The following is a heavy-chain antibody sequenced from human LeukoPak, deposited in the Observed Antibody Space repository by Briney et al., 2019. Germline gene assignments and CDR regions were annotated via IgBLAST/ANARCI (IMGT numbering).Heavy chain of an antibody. J-gene: IGHJ6*01. V-gene: IGHV3-23*01. Sequence: GGSLRLSCAASGFTFTSYAMSWVRQAPGKGLEWVSAISGSGGGTYYADSVKGRFTISRDNSKNTLYLQMNSLRAEDTAVYYCAKGDFYGHYPYGMDVWGQGTTVTVS. D-gene: IGHD3-3*01. CDR2: ISGSGGGT. CDR3: AKGDFYGHYPYGMDV. CDR1: GFTFTSYA.